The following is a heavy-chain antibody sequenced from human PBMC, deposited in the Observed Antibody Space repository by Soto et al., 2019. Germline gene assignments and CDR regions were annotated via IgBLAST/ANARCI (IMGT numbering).Heavy chain of an antibody. CDR2: IYYSGST. D-gene: IGHD3-16*01. CDR1: GGSISSYY. Sequence: QVQLQESGPGLVKPSETLSLTCTVSGGSISSYYWSWIRQPPGKGLEWIGYIYYSGSTNYNPSLKSRVTLSVDTSKNQFSLKLSSVTAADTAVYYCVGVWGWYFDFWGRGTLVTVSS. J-gene: IGHJ2*01. V-gene: IGHV4-59*01. CDR3: VGVWGWYFDF.